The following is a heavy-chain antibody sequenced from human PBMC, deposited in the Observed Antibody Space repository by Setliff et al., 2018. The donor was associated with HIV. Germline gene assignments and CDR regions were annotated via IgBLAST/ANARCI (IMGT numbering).Heavy chain of an antibody. J-gene: IGHJ4*02. CDR2: IYIGST. V-gene: IGHV4-4*08. Sequence: SETLSLTCTVSGGSISSYYWSWIRQPPGKGLEWIGHIYIGSTNYNPSLKSRVIISADTSKNQFSLKLSSVTAADTAVYYCARTYSSSWYSSHLWVDYWGQGTLVTVSS. D-gene: IGHD6-13*01. CDR3: ARTYSSSWYSSHLWVDY. CDR1: GGSISSYY.